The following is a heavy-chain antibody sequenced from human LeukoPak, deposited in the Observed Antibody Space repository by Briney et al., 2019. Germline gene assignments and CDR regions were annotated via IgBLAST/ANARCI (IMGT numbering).Heavy chain of an antibody. CDR1: GFTFSSYW. CDR3: ARDSRYYYYYYMDV. V-gene: IGHV3-7*01. Sequence: SGGSLRLSCAASGFTFSSYWMSWVRQAPGKGLEWVANIKQDGSEKYYVDSVKGRFTISRDNAKNSLYLQMNSLRAEDTAVYYCARDSRYYYYYYMDVWGKGTTVTASS. J-gene: IGHJ6*03. CDR2: IKQDGSEK.